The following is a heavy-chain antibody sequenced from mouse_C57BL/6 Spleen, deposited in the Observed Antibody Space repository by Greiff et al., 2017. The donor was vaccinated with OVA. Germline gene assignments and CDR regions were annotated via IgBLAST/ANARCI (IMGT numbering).Heavy chain of an antibody. Sequence: VQLQQSGPVLVKPGASVKMSCKASGYTFTDYYMNWVKQSHGKSLEWIGVINPYNGGTSYNQKFKGKATLTVDKSSSTAYMELNSLTSEDSAVYYCARGGDSDWYFDVWGTGTTVTVSS. CDR2: INPYNGGT. CDR1: GYTFTDYY. J-gene: IGHJ1*03. V-gene: IGHV1-19*01. CDR3: ARGGDSDWYFDV.